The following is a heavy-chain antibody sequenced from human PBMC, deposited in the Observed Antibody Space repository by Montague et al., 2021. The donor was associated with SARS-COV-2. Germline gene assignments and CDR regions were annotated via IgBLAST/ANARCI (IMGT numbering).Heavy chain of an antibody. CDR1: GGSISSYY. V-gene: IGHV4-59*01. J-gene: IGHJ2*01. D-gene: IGHD5-12*01. CDR3: AGDRGRFWHFDL. CDR2: IYYSGST. Sequence: SDTLSLTCTLSGGSISSYYWNWIRQSPGKGLEWIGYIYYSGSTKYNPSLKSRVTISVDTSKSQMSLRLNSVTAADTAVYYCAGDRGRFWHFDLWGRGTLVIVSS.